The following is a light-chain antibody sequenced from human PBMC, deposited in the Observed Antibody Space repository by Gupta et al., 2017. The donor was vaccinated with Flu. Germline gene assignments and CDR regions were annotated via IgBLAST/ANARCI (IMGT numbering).Light chain of an antibody. CDR1: QSSGPR. J-gene: IGKJ5*01. Sequence: EMVVTQSPDTLSASPGERVTLSCRTSQSSGPRVAWYQQKPGQSPRPLIYYTSTRAAGTPDRFSGSGSGTEFTLTISSLQSEDFAIYYCQQYIKWPSSFGQGTRVDNK. V-gene: IGKV3-15*01. CDR2: YTS. CDR3: QQYIKWPSS.